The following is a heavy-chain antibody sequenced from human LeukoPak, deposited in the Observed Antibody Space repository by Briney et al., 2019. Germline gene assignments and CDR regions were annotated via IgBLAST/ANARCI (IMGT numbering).Heavy chain of an antibody. Sequence: WXSWVRXAPGKGLEWVANIKQDGSEKYYVDSVKGRFTISRDNAKNSLYLQMNSLRAEDTAVYYCARDSGSYREGMDVWGQGTTVTVSS. CDR1: W. CDR3: ARDSGSYREGMDV. J-gene: IGHJ6*02. V-gene: IGHV3-7*01. D-gene: IGHD1-26*01. CDR2: IKQDGSEK.